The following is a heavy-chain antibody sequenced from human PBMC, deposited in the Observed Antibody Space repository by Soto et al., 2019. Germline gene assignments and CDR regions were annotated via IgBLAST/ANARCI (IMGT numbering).Heavy chain of an antibody. J-gene: IGHJ4*02. D-gene: IGHD2-15*01. CDR3: ARGKTLLHRYCSGGSCYSYHFDY. Sequence: GSLRLSCAASGFTFSSYWMSWVRQAPGKGLEWIGEINHSGSTNYNPSLKSRVTISVDTSKNQFSLKLSSVTAADTAVYYCARGKTLLHRYCSGGSCYSYHFDYWGQGTLVTVSS. CDR2: INHSGST. CDR1: GFTFSSYW. V-gene: IGHV4-34*01.